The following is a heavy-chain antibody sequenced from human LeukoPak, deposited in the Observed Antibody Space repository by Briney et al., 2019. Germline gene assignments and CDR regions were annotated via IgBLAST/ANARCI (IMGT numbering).Heavy chain of an antibody. CDR2: ISSSSSYI. D-gene: IGHD3-3*01. CDR1: GFTFSSYS. CDR3: ARSSTPKPYYDFWSGYPPLGY. J-gene: IGHJ4*02. Sequence: SGGSLRLSCAASGFTFSSYSMNWVRQAPGKGLEWVSSISSSSSYIYYADSVKGRFTISRDNAKNSLYLQMNSLRAEDTAVYYCARSSTPKPYYDFWSGYPPLGYWGQGTLVTVSS. V-gene: IGHV3-21*01.